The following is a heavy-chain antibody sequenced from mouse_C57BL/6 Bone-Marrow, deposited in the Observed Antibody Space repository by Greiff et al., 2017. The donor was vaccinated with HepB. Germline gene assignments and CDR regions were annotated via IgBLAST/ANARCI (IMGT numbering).Heavy chain of an antibody. Sequence: EVQLQQSGAELVRPGASVKLSCTASGFNIKDDYMHWVKQRPEQGLEWIGWIDPENGDTEYASKFQGKATITADTSSNTAYLQLSSLTSDDTAVYYCTTLYYYERGYAMDYWGQGTSVTVSS. CDR3: TTLYYYERGYAMDY. J-gene: IGHJ4*01. CDR2: IDPENGDT. D-gene: IGHD1-1*01. CDR1: GFNIKDDY. V-gene: IGHV14-4*01.